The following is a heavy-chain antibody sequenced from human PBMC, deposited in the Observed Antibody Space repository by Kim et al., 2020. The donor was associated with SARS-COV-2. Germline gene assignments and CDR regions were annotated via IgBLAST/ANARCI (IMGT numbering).Heavy chain of an antibody. CDR1: GFTFSSYA. CDR2: ISYDGSNK. D-gene: IGHD6-13*01. CDR3: ARDGGSSWYGYYYYYGMDV. J-gene: IGHJ6*02. V-gene: IGHV3-30-3*01. Sequence: GGSLRLSCAASGFTFSSYAMHWVRQAPGKGLEWVAVISYDGSNKYYADSVKGRFTIPRDNSKNTLYLQMNSLRAEDTAVYYCARDGGSSWYGYYYYYGMDVWGQGTTVTVSS.